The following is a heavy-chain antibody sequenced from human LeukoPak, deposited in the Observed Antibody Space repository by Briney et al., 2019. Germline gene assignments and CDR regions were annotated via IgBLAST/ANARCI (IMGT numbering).Heavy chain of an antibody. Sequence: GGSLRLSCAASGFVFSHFNMHWVRQAPGKGLEWVAFIFYEEGKRSYSDSVKGRFTISRDISKRTLYLQMNGLRVEDTAVCYCAKDSATWGFDSWGQGTLVTVSS. V-gene: IGHV3-30*02. CDR1: GFVFSHFN. CDR2: IFYEEGKR. J-gene: IGHJ4*02. D-gene: IGHD3-16*01. CDR3: AKDSATWGFDS.